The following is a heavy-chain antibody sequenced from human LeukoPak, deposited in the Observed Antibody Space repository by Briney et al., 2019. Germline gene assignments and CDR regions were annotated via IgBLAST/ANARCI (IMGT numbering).Heavy chain of an antibody. CDR3: ARSAGSAATFDY. J-gene: IGHJ4*02. V-gene: IGHV1-69*02. CDR1: GGTFSSYT. D-gene: IGHD2-15*01. CDR2: IIPILGIA. Sequence: SVKVSCKASGGTFSSYTISWVRQAPGQGLEWMGRIIPILGIANYAQKFQGRVTITADKSTSTAYMELSGLRSEDTAVYYCARSAGSAATFDYWAREPWSPSPQ.